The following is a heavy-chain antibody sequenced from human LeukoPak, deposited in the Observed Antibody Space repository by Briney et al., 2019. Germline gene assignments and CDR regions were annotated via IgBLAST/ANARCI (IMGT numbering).Heavy chain of an antibody. Sequence: SVKVSCKASGGTFSSYAISWVRQAPGQGLEWMGGIIPIFGTANYAQKFQGRVTITADESTSTAYMELSSLRSEDTAVYYCARYYGSGSYPYYFDYWGQGALVTVSS. J-gene: IGHJ4*02. V-gene: IGHV1-69*01. D-gene: IGHD3-10*01. CDR3: ARYYGSGSYPYYFDY. CDR1: GGTFSSYA. CDR2: IIPIFGTA.